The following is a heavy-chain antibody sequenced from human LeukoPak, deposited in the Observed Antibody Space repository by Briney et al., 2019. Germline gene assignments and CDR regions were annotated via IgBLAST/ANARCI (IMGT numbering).Heavy chain of an antibody. CDR2: IYYSGST. D-gene: IGHD6-19*01. J-gene: IGHJ4*02. CDR3: ARAGSGYYFDY. CDR1: GGSISSYY. Sequence: SETLSLTCTVSGGSISSYYWSWIRQPPGKGLEWIGYIYYSGSTNYNPSLKSRVTISVDTSKNQFSLKLSSVTAADTAVYYCARAGSGYYFDYWGRGTLVTVSS. V-gene: IGHV4-59*01.